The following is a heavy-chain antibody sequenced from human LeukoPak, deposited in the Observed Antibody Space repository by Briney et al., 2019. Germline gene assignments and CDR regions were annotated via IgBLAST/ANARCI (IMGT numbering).Heavy chain of an antibody. V-gene: IGHV3-7*03. CDR1: GFTFSDYW. Sequence: PGGSLRLSCAASGFTFSDYWMNWVRQAPGKGLEWVANMEEDGSEKYCVDCVKGRFTISRDNAKNSLYLQMNSLRVEDTAVYYCARGPNYGSRSDYFDYWGQGTLVTVSS. CDR3: ARGPNYGSRSDYFDY. D-gene: IGHD3-10*01. J-gene: IGHJ4*02. CDR2: MEEDGSEK.